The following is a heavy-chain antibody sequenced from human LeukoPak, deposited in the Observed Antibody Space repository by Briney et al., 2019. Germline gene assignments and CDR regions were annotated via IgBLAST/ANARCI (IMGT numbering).Heavy chain of an antibody. CDR1: GFTFSSYG. V-gene: IGHV3-30*18. D-gene: IGHD2-15*01. Sequence: GRSLRLSCAASGFTFSSYGMHWVRQAPGKGLEWVAVISYDGSNKYYADSVKGRFTISRDNSKNTLYLQMNSLRAEDTAVYYCAKDPYIVVVVAAYAFDIWGQGTMVTVSS. CDR2: ISYDGSNK. CDR3: AKDPYIVVVVAAYAFDI. J-gene: IGHJ3*02.